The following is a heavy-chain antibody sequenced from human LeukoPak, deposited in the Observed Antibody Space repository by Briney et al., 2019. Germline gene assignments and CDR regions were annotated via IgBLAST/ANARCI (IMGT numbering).Heavy chain of an antibody. D-gene: IGHD6-19*01. V-gene: IGHV1-18*04. CDR3: ARDVFRGCAGY. J-gene: IGHJ4*02. CDR2: ISAYNGNT. CDR1: GYTFTGYY. Sequence: ASVKDSCKASGYTFTGYYMHWVRQAPGQGLEWMGWISAYNGNTNYAQKLQGRVTMTTDTSTSTAYMELRSLRSDDTAVYYCARDVFRGCAGYWGQGTLVTVSS.